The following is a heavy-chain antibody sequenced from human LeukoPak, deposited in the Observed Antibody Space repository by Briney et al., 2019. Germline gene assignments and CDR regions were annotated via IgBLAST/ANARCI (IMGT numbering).Heavy chain of an antibody. CDR2: ISGSGGTT. Sequence: GGSLRLSCAASGFTFSAYAMAWVRQAQGKGLEWVSTISGSGGTTESADSGKGRFTISRDNSKNILYPQVNTLRAGDTAVYYCAKDYYYDSSGYYYGDAFDIWGQGTMVTVSS. D-gene: IGHD3-22*01. CDR1: GFTFSAYA. V-gene: IGHV3-23*01. CDR3: AKDYYYDSSGYYYGDAFDI. J-gene: IGHJ3*02.